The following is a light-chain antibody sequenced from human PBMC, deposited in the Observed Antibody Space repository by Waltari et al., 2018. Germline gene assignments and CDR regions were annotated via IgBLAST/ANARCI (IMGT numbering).Light chain of an antibody. CDR3: QAWDSNAAV. CDR2: QDN. Sequence: SYELTQPPSVSVSPGQTASITCSGDKLGDKYACWYQQKPGQSPILVIYQDNKRPSGIPERFSGSNSGSTATLTISGTQTMDEADYYCQAWDSNAAVFGGGTKLTVL. V-gene: IGLV3-1*01. J-gene: IGLJ2*01. CDR1: KLGDKY.